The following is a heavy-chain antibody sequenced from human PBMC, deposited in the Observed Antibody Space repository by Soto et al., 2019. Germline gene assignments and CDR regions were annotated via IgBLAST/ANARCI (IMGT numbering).Heavy chain of an antibody. CDR2: ISGSGGST. CDR3: AKGRYNWNYFDY. V-gene: IGHV3-23*01. Sequence: EVQLLESGGGLVQPGGSLRLSCAASGFTFSSYAMSWVRQAPGKGLEWVSAISGSGGSTYYADSVKGRFTISRDNSKNTLYLQMNGLRAEDTAVYYCAKGRYNWNYFDYWGQGTLVTVSS. D-gene: IGHD1-20*01. CDR1: GFTFSSYA. J-gene: IGHJ4*02.